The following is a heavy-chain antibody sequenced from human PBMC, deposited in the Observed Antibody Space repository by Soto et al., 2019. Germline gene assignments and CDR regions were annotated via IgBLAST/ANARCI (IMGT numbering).Heavy chain of an antibody. J-gene: IGHJ4*02. CDR1: GGSIRSYY. CDR2: IYYSGST. CDR3: ARRYGDASDY. Sequence: QVQLQESGPGLVKPSETLSLTCTVSGGSIRSYYWSWIRQHPGKGLEWIGYIYYSGSTNYNPSRKIRVTISVDTSKNQCSRKLNFLTAADTAVYYCARRYGDASDYWGQGTLVTVSS. V-gene: IGHV4-59*08. D-gene: IGHD4-17*01.